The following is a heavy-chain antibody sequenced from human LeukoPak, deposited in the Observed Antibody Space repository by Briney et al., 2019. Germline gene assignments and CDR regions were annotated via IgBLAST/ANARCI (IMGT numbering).Heavy chain of an antibody. Sequence: GGSLRLSCAASGFPFSTYSVIWVRQAPGKGLEWISYIRGSGGGIYYADSVQGRFTISRDNAKNSLYLQMSSLRAEDTAVYYCARVHEGNYYLYYMAVWGKGTTVTVSS. CDR3: ARVHEGNYYLYYMAV. CDR1: GFPFSTYS. J-gene: IGHJ6*03. CDR2: IRGSGGGI. V-gene: IGHV3-48*01.